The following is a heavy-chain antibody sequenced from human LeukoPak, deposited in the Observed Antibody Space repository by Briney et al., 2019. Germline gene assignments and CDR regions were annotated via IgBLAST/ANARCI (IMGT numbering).Heavy chain of an antibody. V-gene: IGHV3-11*01. CDR1: GFRFSDYY. CDR3: ASLYDSTGFCFDY. CDR2: ISGSGDAI. Sequence: GGSLRLSCVVSGFRFSDYYMSWIRQTPGKGLELISYISGSGDAIYYTDPVKGRFTISRDNAKNSLYLQLDSLSAEDTAVYYCASLYDSTGFCFDYWGQGALVTVSS. D-gene: IGHD3-22*01. J-gene: IGHJ4*02.